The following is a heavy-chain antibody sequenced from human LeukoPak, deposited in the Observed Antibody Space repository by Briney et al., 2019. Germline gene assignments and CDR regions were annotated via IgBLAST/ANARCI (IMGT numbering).Heavy chain of an antibody. D-gene: IGHD3-10*01. CDR3: ARAKMGSGSYYNMFIARRYNWFDP. Sequence: GASVKVSCKASGYTFTGYYMHWVRQAPGQGLEWMGWINPNSGGTNYAQKFQGRVTMTRDTSISTAYMELSRLRSDDTAVYYCARAKMGSGSYYNMFIARRYNWFDPWGQGTLVTVSS. CDR1: GYTFTGYY. V-gene: IGHV1-2*02. J-gene: IGHJ5*02. CDR2: INPNSGGT.